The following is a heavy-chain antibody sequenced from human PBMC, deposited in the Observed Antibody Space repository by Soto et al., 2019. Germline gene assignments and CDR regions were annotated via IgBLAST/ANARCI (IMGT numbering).Heavy chain of an antibody. CDR2: IYYSGGT. CDR3: AITYYYDSSGYIGP. CDR1: GGSISSYY. V-gene: IGHV4-59*12. D-gene: IGHD3-22*01. J-gene: IGHJ5*02. Sequence: SETLSLTCTVSGGSISSYYWSWIRQPPGKGLEWIGYIYYSGGTNYNPSLKSRVTISVDTSKNQFSLKLSSVTAADTAVYYCAITYYYDSSGYIGPWGQGTLVTVSS.